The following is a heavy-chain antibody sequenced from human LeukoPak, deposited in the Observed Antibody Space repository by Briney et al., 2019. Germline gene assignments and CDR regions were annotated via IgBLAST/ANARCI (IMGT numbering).Heavy chain of an antibody. J-gene: IGHJ4*02. D-gene: IGHD1-26*01. CDR3: ARERERLTDY. Sequence: GGSLRLSCSASGFTFSNYAMHWVRQAPGKGLEWVSLITWDGGATFYADSVKGRFTISRDNRKNSLHLQMSSLTPDDSALYYCARERERLTDYWGQGTLVTVSS. CDR1: GFTFSNYA. CDR2: ITWDGGAT. V-gene: IGHV3-43*02.